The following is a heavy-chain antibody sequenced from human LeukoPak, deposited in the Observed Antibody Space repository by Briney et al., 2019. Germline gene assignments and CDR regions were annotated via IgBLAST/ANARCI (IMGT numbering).Heavy chain of an antibody. V-gene: IGHV3-15*01. J-gene: IGHJ4*02. Sequence: GGSLRLSCAASGFSFSRYWMSWVRQAPGKGLEWVGRIKSKTDGGTTDYAAPVKGRFTISRDDSKNTLYLQMNSLKTEDTAVYYCTTDWALYYYDSSGYSRDYWGQGTLVTVSS. CDR3: TTDWALYYYDSSGYSRDY. CDR2: IKSKTDGGTT. CDR1: GFSFSRYW. D-gene: IGHD3-22*01.